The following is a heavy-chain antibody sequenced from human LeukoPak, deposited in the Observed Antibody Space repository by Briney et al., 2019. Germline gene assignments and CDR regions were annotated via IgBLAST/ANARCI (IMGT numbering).Heavy chain of an antibody. CDR3: ARQGDLYYDSSGYYDDY. D-gene: IGHD3-22*01. CDR2: IYPGDSDT. Sequence: GESLKISCKGSGYSFTSYWIGWVRQMPGKGLEWMGIIYPGDSDTRYSPSFQGQVTISADKSISTAYLQWSSLKASDTAMYYCARQGDLYYDSSGYYDDYWGQGTLVTVSS. V-gene: IGHV5-51*01. CDR1: GYSFTSYW. J-gene: IGHJ4*02.